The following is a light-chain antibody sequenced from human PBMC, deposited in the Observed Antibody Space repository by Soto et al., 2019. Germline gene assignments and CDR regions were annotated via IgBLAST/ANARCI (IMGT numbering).Light chain of an antibody. CDR1: QSISRY. CDR3: QHYNELPLT. Sequence: DIQMTQSPSSLSASVGDRVTITCRASQSISRYLHWYQHKPGKAPKLLIYAASNLQSGVPSRFSGSGSGTDFTLTISSLQSEDFAVYYCQHYNELPLTFGGGTKVDIK. V-gene: IGKV1-39*01. CDR2: AAS. J-gene: IGKJ4*01.